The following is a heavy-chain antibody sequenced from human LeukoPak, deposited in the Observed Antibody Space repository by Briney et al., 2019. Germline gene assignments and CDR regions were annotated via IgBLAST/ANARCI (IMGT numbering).Heavy chain of an antibody. J-gene: IGHJ5*02. D-gene: IGHD2-8*01. Sequence: QTGGSLRLSCAASGFTFSSYAMSWVRQAPGKGLEWVSAISGSGGSTYYADSVKGRFTISRDNAKNSLYLQTNSLRAEDTAVYYCARGYCTNGVCYLPWFDPWGQGTLVTVSS. CDR2: ISGSGGST. CDR3: ARGYCTNGVCYLPWFDP. V-gene: IGHV3-23*01. CDR1: GFTFSSYA.